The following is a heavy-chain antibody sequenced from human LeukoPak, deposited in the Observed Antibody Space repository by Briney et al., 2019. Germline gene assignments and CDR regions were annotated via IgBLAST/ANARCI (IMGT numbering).Heavy chain of an antibody. J-gene: IGHJ4*02. CDR2: ISSSSSYI. CDR3: ARDGERAYYYDSSGYYYFDY. Sequence: GGSLRLSCAASGFTFSSYSMNWVRQAPGKGLEWVSSISSSSSYIYYADSEKGRFTISRDNAKNSLYLQMNSLRAEDTAVYYYARDGERAYYYDSSGYYYFDYWGQGTLVTVSS. D-gene: IGHD3-22*01. V-gene: IGHV3-21*01. CDR1: GFTFSSYS.